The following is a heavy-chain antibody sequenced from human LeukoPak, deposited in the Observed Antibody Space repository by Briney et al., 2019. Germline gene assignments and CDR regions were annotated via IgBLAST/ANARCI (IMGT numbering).Heavy chain of an antibody. Sequence: GGSLRLSCAASGFTFANYALNWFRHTPGKGLEWLSYISSTSAIYYADSVKGRSTISRDNAKKSLYLQMNSLRAEDTAVYYCARDDKWAFDYWGQGTLVTVSS. J-gene: IGHJ4*02. D-gene: IGHD1-26*01. CDR1: GFTFANYA. CDR3: ARDDKWAFDY. V-gene: IGHV3-69-1*02. CDR2: ISSTSAI.